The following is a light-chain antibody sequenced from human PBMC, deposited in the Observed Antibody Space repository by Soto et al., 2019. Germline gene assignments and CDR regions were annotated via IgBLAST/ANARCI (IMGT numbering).Light chain of an antibody. J-gene: IGKJ2*01. Sequence: EIVLTQSPATLSLSPGKRATLSCRASQSVNSNLAWYQQKPGQAPRLLIYDASNRATGIPARFSGSGSGTDFTLTISSLEPEDFAVYYCQQRSNWPPYTFGQGTKLEIK. CDR2: DAS. V-gene: IGKV3-11*01. CDR1: QSVNSN. CDR3: QQRSNWPPYT.